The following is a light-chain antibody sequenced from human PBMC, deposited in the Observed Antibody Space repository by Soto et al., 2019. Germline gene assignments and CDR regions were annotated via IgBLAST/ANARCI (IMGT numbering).Light chain of an antibody. CDR3: PQHDTYPIT. J-gene: IGKJ5*01. V-gene: IGKV1-17*03. CDR1: QGISIH. Sequence: DIQMTQSPSAMSASVGDRVTITCRASQGISIHLAWFQQKPGKVPKRLIHATSSLQSGVPSRFSGSGSATEFTXTXSNLQXXDFATYYCPQHDTYPITFGPGTRLEI. CDR2: ATS.